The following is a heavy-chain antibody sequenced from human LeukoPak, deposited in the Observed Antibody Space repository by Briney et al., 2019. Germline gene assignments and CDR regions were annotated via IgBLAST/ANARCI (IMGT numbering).Heavy chain of an antibody. CDR2: ISNDGSRK. J-gene: IGHJ4*02. V-gene: IGHV3-30*04. Sequence: PGGSLRLSCAASGFTFSNYAMHWVRQAPGKGLEWVAIISNDGSRKYYAHSVEGRFTISRDNSKNTLYLQMDSLRAEDTAVYYCARDLYSSSSGIDYWGQGTLVTVSS. D-gene: IGHD6-6*01. CDR1: GFTFSNYA. CDR3: ARDLYSSSSGIDY.